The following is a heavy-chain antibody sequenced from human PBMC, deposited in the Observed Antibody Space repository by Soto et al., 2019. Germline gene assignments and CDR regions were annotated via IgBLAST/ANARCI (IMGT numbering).Heavy chain of an antibody. J-gene: IGHJ5*02. CDR2: IIPIFGTA. Sequence: ASVKVSCKASGGTFSSYAISWVRQAPGQGLDWMGGIIPIFGTANYAQKFQGRVTITADESTSTAYMELSSLRSEDTAVYYCASNHPYDYVWGSPPDWFDPWGQGTLVTVSS. D-gene: IGHD3-16*01. CDR3: ASNHPYDYVWGSPPDWFDP. CDR1: GGTFSSYA. V-gene: IGHV1-69*13.